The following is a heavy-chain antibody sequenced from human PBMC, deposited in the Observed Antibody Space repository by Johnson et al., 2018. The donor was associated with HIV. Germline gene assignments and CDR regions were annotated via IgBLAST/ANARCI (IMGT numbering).Heavy chain of an antibody. J-gene: IGHJ3*02. Sequence: MQLVVSGGGVVRRGGSLRLSCATSGFTFYDHGMSWVRQGPGKGLEWVSGINWNGGGTGYADSGNGRFTLSRDNAKNSLYLQMNSLRAEDTALYFCARGFVRISMILVADAFDMWGQGTMVTVSS. CDR2: INWNGGGT. CDR3: ARGFVRISMILVADAFDM. D-gene: IGHD3-22*01. V-gene: IGHV3-20*04. CDR1: GFTFYDHG.